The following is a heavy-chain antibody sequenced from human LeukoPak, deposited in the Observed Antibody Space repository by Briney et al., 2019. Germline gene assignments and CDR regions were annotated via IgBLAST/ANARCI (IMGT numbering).Heavy chain of an antibody. Sequence: SQTLSLTCTVSGGSISSGDYYWSWIRQPPGKGLEWIGYIYYSGSTYYNPSLKSRVTISVDTSKNQFSLKLSSVTAADTAVYYCAREPGVLRYFDWLIRGNWFDPWGQGTLVTVSS. CDR1: GGSISSGDYY. CDR3: AREPGVLRYFDWLIRGNWFDP. D-gene: IGHD3-9*01. CDR2: IYYSGST. J-gene: IGHJ5*02. V-gene: IGHV4-30-4*01.